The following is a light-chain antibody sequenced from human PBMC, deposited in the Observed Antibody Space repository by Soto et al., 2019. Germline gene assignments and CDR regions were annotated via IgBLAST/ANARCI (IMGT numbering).Light chain of an antibody. CDR3: QVWDSGSAHVL. V-gene: IGLV3-21*01. J-gene: IGLJ2*01. Sequence: SYELTQPPSVSVAPGETARISCGGNNIGSKGVHWYQQKPGQAPVLVIYSDTDLPPVIPERFSGSNSANMATLTISRVEAGDEADYYCQVWDSGSAHVLFGGGTKRTVL. CDR1: NIGSKG. CDR2: SDT.